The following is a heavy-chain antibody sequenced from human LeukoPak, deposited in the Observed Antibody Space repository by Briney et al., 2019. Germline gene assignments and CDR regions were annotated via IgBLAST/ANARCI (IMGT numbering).Heavy chain of an antibody. J-gene: IGHJ4*02. V-gene: IGHV4-34*01. CDR2: INHSGST. CDR1: GGSFSGYY. Sequence: SETLSLTCAVYGGSFSGYYWSWIRQPPGEGLEWIGEINHSGSTNYNPSLKSRVTISVDTSKNQFSLKLSSVTAADTAVYYCARAVILEWLLERHYFDYWGQGTLVTVSS. D-gene: IGHD3-3*01. CDR3: ARAVILEWLLERHYFDY.